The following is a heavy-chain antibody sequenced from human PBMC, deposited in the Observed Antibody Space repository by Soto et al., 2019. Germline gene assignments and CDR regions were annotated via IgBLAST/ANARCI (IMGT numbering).Heavy chain of an antibody. Sequence: QVQLQESGPGLVKPSETLSLTCTVSGGSISSYYWSWIRQPPGKGLEWIGHVYYSGSTNYNPSLKSRVTISVDTSKNQFSLKLSSVTAADTAVYYCARHEITSTVTLDYWGQGTLVTVSS. J-gene: IGHJ4*02. V-gene: IGHV4-59*08. D-gene: IGHD4-17*01. CDR1: GGSISSYY. CDR2: VYYSGST. CDR3: ARHEITSTVTLDY.